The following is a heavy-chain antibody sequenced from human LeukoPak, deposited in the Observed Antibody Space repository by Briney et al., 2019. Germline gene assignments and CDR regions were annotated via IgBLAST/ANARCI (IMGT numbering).Heavy chain of an antibody. J-gene: IGHJ4*02. V-gene: IGHV4-39*07. D-gene: IGHD7-27*01. CDR1: GGSFTDYY. CDR3: TRDREQGTQDS. CDR2: IYYRGNT. Sequence: KPSETLSLTCTVSGGSFTDYYWGWIRQPPGKGLEWIGSIYYRGNTFYNPSLRNLVSISIDTSKGRFSLNLNSVTAADTAVYFCTRDREQGTQDSWGQGTLVTVS.